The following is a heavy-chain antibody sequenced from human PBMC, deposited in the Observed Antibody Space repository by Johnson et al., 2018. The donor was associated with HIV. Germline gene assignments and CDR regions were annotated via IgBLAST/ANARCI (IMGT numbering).Heavy chain of an antibody. CDR2: IGWNSGSI. CDR3: AKDSVTTVYGD. D-gene: IGHD4-11*01. Sequence: VPLVESGGGLVPPGRSLRLSCAASGFTFDDYAMHWVRQAPGKGLEWVSGIGWNSGSIGYADSVKGRFTISRDNSKNTLYLQMNSLRAEDTAVYYCAKDSVTTVYGDWGQGTMVTVSS. J-gene: IGHJ3*01. CDR1: GFTFDDYA. V-gene: IGHV3-9*01.